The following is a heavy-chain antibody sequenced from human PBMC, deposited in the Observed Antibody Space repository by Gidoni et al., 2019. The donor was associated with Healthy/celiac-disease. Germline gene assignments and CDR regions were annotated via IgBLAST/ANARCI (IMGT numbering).Heavy chain of an antibody. J-gene: IGHJ4*02. Sequence: EVKLVESGGGLVQPGRYLRTSCKASGFTFGDYAMSWFRQAPGKGLEWVGFIRSKSQVGPTEDSASGNGRFTISRADSNIIAYRHMNSLKAEDTAVYYCTRVGLSVVVSLPPTLPFDYFGQGALVTVSS. CDR3: TRVGLSVVVSLPPTLPFDY. V-gene: IGHV3-49*03. CDR1: GFTFGDYA. CDR2: IRSKSQVGPT. D-gene: IGHD2-21*01.